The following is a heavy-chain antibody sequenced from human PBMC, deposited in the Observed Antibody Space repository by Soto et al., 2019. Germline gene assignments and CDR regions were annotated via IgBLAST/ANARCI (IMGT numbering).Heavy chain of an antibody. CDR1: GFTFSSYA. V-gene: IGHV3-23*01. D-gene: IGHD3-10*01. CDR3: EKLVRGSAEVYGMDV. Sequence: EVQLLESGGGLVQPGGSLRLSCAASGFTFSSYAMSWVRQAPGKGLEWVSAISGSGGSTYYADSVKGRFTISRDNSKNTLYLQMNSLRAEDTAVCYCEKLVRGSAEVYGMDVWGQGTTVTVSS. J-gene: IGHJ6*02. CDR2: ISGSGGST.